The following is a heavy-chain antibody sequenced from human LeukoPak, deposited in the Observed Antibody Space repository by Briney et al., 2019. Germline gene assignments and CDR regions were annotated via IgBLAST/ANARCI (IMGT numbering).Heavy chain of an antibody. CDR1: GVSISSYY. D-gene: IGHD6-19*01. J-gene: IGHJ1*01. V-gene: IGHV4-59*01. CDR3: ARGGWYPESFQH. Sequence: PSETLSLTCTVSGVSISSYYWNWIRQPPGKGLEWIVYIYYSGSTNYNPSLKSRVTISVHTSKNQFSLNLSSVTAADTAVYYCARGGWYPESFQHWGQGALVTVSS. CDR2: IYYSGST.